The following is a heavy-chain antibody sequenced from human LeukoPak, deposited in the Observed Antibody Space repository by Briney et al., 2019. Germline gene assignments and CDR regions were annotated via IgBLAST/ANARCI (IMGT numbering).Heavy chain of an antibody. D-gene: IGHD6-6*01. CDR1: GFTFSSYW. CDR2: INSDGSST. J-gene: IGHJ4*02. Sequence: GGSLRLSCAASGFTFSSYWMHWVRQPPGKGLVGVSRINSDGSSTSYADSVKGRFTISRDNAKNTLYLQMNSLRAEDTDVYYCAREYSSSRYFDYWGQGTLVTVSS. V-gene: IGHV3-74*01. CDR3: AREYSSSRYFDY.